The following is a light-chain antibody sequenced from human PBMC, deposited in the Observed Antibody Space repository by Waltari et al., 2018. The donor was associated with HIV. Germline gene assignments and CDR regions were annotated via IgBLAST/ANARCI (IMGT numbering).Light chain of an antibody. Sequence: DIVLTQSPDSLAVSLGERATINCKYSQSVLYSSNNKNYLAWYQQKPGQPPKLLIYWASIRESGVPDRFSGSGSGTDFTLTISSLQAEDVAVYYCQQYYSTPQTFGQGTKVEIK. CDR2: WAS. V-gene: IGKV4-1*01. CDR3: QQYYSTPQT. CDR1: QSVLYSSNNKNY. J-gene: IGKJ1*01.